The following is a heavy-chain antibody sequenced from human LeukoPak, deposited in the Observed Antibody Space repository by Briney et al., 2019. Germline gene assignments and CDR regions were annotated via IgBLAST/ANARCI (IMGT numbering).Heavy chain of an antibody. V-gene: IGHV3-7*01. J-gene: IGHJ6*02. Sequence: GGSLRLSCAASGFTFSSHWVSWVRQAPGKRLQWVANINQDGGEKHYVDSVRGRFTISRDNTKNSLYLQMNSLRVEDSAVYYCASNWDYVGGYGMDVWGQGTTVTVSS. D-gene: IGHD1-7*01. CDR3: ASNWDYVGGYGMDV. CDR2: INQDGGEK. CDR1: GFTFSSHW.